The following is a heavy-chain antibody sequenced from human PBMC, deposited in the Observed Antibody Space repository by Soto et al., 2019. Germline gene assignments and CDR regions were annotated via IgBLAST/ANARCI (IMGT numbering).Heavy chain of an antibody. CDR2: IKSKTDGGTA. CDR3: STDIGIYGLDM. Sequence: EVQLVESGGGFVQPGGSLRLSCVASRFSFTNAWMSWVRQAPGKGPEWVGRIKSKTDGGTADYAAPVKGRFTISRDDSQNTLYLHMDSLKTEVTALYHCSTDIGIYGLDMWGEGTTVTVSS. V-gene: IGHV3-15*01. D-gene: IGHD1-26*01. J-gene: IGHJ6*04. CDR1: RFSFTNAW.